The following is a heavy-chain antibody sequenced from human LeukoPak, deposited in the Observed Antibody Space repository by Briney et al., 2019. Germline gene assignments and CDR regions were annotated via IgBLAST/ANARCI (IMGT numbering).Heavy chain of an antibody. CDR2: ISGSGGST. Sequence: PGGSLRLSCAASGFTFSSYAMSWVRQAPGKGLEWVSAISGSGGSTNYADSVKGRFTISRDNAKNALYLQMNSLRAEDTAVYYCAKDLHYGSADYWGQGTLVTVSS. J-gene: IGHJ4*02. CDR3: AKDLHYGSADY. V-gene: IGHV3-23*01. CDR1: GFTFSSYA. D-gene: IGHD3-10*01.